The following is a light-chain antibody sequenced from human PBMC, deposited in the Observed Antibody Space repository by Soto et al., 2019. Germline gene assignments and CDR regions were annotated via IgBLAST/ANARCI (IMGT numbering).Light chain of an antibody. Sequence: QSALTQPASVSGSPGQSITISCTGTSGDVGSYDLVSWYQQHPGKPPKLMIYEGTKRPSGISNRFSGSKSGNTASLTISGLQAEDETDYYCCSYAGSNTYVFGTGTKVTVL. CDR2: EGT. J-gene: IGLJ1*01. CDR1: SGDVGSYDL. CDR3: CSYAGSNTYV. V-gene: IGLV2-23*01.